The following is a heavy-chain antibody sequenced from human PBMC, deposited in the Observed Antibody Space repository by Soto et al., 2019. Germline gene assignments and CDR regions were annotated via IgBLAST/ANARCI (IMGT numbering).Heavy chain of an antibody. CDR3: ASDVPSQGRGEFDY. Sequence: EVQLVESGGGLVKSGGSLRVSCAASGFTFSSAWMTWVRQAPGKGLEWVGRIKSKVDAETTDYVAPVKGRLTISRDDSESKLYLQMNCLKSEDTAVYYCASDVPSQGRGEFDYWGQGILVTVSS. CDR2: IKSKVDAETT. V-gene: IGHV3-15*07. CDR1: GFTFSSAW. J-gene: IGHJ4*02.